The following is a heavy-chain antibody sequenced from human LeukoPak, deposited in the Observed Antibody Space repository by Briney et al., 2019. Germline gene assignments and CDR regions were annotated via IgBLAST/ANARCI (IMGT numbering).Heavy chain of an antibody. CDR1: QFTFSHYG. V-gene: IGHV3-33*06. Sequence: PGKSLTLSCVASQFTFSHYGMHWVRQAPGKGLEWLAVIWNDGSNQYYADSVKGRFTISRDNSQNTVYLQMNGLRAEDTAVYYCAKDAQRGFDYSNSLEYWGQGTLVTVSS. J-gene: IGHJ4*02. CDR2: IWNDGSNQ. CDR3: AKDAQRGFDYSNSLEY. D-gene: IGHD4-11*01.